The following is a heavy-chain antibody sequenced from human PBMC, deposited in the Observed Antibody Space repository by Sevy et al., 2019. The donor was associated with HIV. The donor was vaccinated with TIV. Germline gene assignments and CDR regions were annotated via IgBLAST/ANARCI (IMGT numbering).Heavy chain of an antibody. J-gene: IGHJ4*02. CDR1: GFTFDDYA. Sequence: GGSLRLSCVASGFTFDDYAMHWVRQAPGKGLEWVSLISWDGGSTYNADSVQGRFTISRDNTRNSLYLQMHSLRPGDTALYYCAKDSQAYSSGRCYFDYWGQGTLVTVSS. CDR2: ISWDGGST. D-gene: IGHD6-19*01. CDR3: AKDSQAYSSGRCYFDY. V-gene: IGHV3-43D*04.